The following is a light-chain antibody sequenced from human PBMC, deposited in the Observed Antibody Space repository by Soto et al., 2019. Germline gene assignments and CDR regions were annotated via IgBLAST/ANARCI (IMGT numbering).Light chain of an antibody. CDR2: GAS. J-gene: IGKJ1*01. Sequence: MTLSPATVSVSTGERATLSCRASQSVSSNLAWYQQKPGQAPRLLIYGASTRATGIPARFSGSGSGTEFTLTISSLQSEDFAVYYCQQYNNLPLWTFGQGT. V-gene: IGKV3-15*01. CDR3: QQYNNLPLWT. CDR1: QSVSSN.